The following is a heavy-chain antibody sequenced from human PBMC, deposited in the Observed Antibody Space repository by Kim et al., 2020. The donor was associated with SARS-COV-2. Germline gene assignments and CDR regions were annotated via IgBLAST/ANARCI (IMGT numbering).Heavy chain of an antibody. D-gene: IGHD6-13*01. CDR3: AKVGGWLTDYSSSWYRIG. Sequence: GGSLRLSCAASGFTFSSYAMSWVRQAPGKGLEWVSAISGSGGSTYYADSVKGRFTISRDNSKNTLYLQMNSLRAEDTAVYYCAKVGGWLTDYSSSWYRIGWGQGTLVTVSS. CDR2: ISGSGGST. J-gene: IGHJ4*02. V-gene: IGHV3-23*01. CDR1: GFTFSSYA.